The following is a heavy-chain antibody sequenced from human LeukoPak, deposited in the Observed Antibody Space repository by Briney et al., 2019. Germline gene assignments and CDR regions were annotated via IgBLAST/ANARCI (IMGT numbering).Heavy chain of an antibody. CDR1: GYTFTSYG. V-gene: IGHV1-18*01. Sequence: GASAKVSCKASGYTFTSYGISWVRQAPGQGLEWMGWISVYNGNTNYAQKLQGRVTMTTDTSTSTAYMELRSLRSDDTALYYCARESYNSGSYYNDYWGQGTLVTVSS. J-gene: IGHJ4*02. D-gene: IGHD3-10*01. CDR3: ARESYNSGSYYNDY. CDR2: ISVYNGNT.